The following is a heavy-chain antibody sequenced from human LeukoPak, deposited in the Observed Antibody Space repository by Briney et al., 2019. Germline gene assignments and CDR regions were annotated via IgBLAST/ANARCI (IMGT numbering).Heavy chain of an antibody. CDR3: ARSYYDFWSGYYFVAFDI. D-gene: IGHD3-3*01. CDR1: GGSISIYY. CDR2: IYYSGST. J-gene: IGHJ3*02. Sequence: SETLSLTCTVSGGSISIYYWNWIRQPPGKGLEWIGYIYYSGSTNYNPSLKSRVTISVDTSKNQFPLKLSPVTAADTAVYYCARSYYDFWSGYYFVAFDIWGQGQWSPSLQ. V-gene: IGHV4-59*01.